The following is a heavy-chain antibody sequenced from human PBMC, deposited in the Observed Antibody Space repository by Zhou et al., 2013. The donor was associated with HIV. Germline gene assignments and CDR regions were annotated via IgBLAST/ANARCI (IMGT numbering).Heavy chain of an antibody. CDR2: IIPIFGTA. V-gene: IGHV1-69*05. CDR1: GGTFSSYA. J-gene: IGHJ6*03. D-gene: IGHD1-1*01. CDR3: ARGTPPGAPKPPFIYYYYYMDV. Sequence: QVQLVQSGAEVKKPGSSVKVSCKASGGTFSSYAISWVRQAPGQGLEWMGGIIPIFGTANYAQKFQGRVTITTDESTSTAYMELSSLRSEDTAVYYCARGTPPGAPKPPFIYYYYYMDVWGKGTTVTVSS.